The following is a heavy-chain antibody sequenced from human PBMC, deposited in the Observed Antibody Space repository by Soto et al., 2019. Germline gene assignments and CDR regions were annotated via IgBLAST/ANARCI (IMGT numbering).Heavy chain of an antibody. V-gene: IGHV3-74*03. D-gene: IGHD7-27*01. CDR1: GFPFSNYW. Sequence: EVQLVESGGGLVQPGGSLRLSCAASGFPFSNYWIHWVRQVPGKGLVWVSRVNSDGTSTSYADFVKGRFTITRDNAKNTVYLQMDNLGADDTAVYYCTRGGTTTTYWGLFSYWGQGALVAVSS. CDR2: VNSDGTST. J-gene: IGHJ4*02. CDR3: TRGGTTTTYWGLFSY.